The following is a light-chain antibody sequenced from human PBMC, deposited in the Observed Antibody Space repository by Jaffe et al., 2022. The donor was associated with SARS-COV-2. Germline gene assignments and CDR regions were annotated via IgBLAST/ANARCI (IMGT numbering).Light chain of an antibody. Sequence: QSVLTQPPSVSGAPGQRVTISCVGSSSNIGAGYDVQWYQQLPETAPKLLIYGNSNRPSGVPDRFSGSKSGTSASLAISGLQAEDEADYYCQSYDTSLSAYVFGGGTNVAVL. CDR1: SSNIGAGYD. CDR3: QSYDTSLSAYV. J-gene: IGLJ1*01. CDR2: GNS. V-gene: IGLV1-40*01.